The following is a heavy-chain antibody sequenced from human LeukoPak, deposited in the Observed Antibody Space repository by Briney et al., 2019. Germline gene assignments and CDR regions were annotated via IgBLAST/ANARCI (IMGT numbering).Heavy chain of an antibody. CDR3: ARDEYEYAGWFDP. CDR2: INSDGSRT. J-gene: IGHJ5*02. V-gene: IGHV3-74*01. CDR1: GFTFSSQW. Sequence: DPGGSLRLSCAASGFTFSSQWMHWVRQAPGKGLVWVSRINSDGSRTNYADSVKGRFTISRDNAKNTLYLQMNSLKAEDTAVYYCARDEYEYAGWFDPWGQGTLVTVSS. D-gene: IGHD5-12*01.